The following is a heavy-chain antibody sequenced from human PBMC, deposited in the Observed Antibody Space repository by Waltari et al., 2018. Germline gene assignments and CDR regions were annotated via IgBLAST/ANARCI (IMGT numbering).Heavy chain of an antibody. Sequence: QVQLVQSGAEVKKPGASVKVSCKASGYTFTSYAMHCVRQAPGQRLEWMGWINAGNGNTKYSQKFQGRVTITRDTSASTAYMELSSLRSEDTAVYYCAREGGRRTWFDPWGQGTLVTVSS. CDR1: GYTFTSYA. CDR3: AREGGRRTWFDP. V-gene: IGHV1-3*01. CDR2: INAGNGNT. J-gene: IGHJ5*02.